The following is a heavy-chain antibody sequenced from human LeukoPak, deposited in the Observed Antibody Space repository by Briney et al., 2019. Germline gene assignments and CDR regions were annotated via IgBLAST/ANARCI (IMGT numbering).Heavy chain of an antibody. J-gene: IGHJ4*02. CDR3: ARDGRGSHHY. CDR1: GFTFSSYW. V-gene: IGHV3-74*01. Sequence: GGSLRLSCTAYGFTFSSYWMHWVRQAPGKGLVWVSRINSDGSSASYADSVKGRFSISRDNAKNTLYLQMNSLRAEDTAVYYCARDGRGSHHYWGQGTLVTVSS. CDR2: INSDGSSA. D-gene: IGHD3-10*01.